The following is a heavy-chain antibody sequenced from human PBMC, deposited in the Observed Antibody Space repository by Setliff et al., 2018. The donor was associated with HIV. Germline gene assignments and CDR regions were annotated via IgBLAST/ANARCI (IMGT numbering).Heavy chain of an antibody. D-gene: IGHD6-19*01. CDR3: ARHSSGWSHPDY. Sequence: KPSETLSLTCTVSGDSISTYYWGWIRQPPGKGLEWIGTIYHSGTTYYNPSLKSRVTISVDTSKNQFSLKLSSVTAADTAVYYCARHSSGWSHPDYWGQGTPVTVSS. J-gene: IGHJ4*02. V-gene: IGHV4-39*01. CDR2: IYHSGTT. CDR1: GDSISTYY.